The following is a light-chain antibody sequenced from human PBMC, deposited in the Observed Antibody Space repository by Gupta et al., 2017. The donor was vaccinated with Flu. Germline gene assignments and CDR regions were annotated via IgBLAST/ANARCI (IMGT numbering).Light chain of an antibody. CDR2: DAS. CDR3: QQEDSLPIT. V-gene: IGKV1-33*01. J-gene: IGKJ5*01. Sequence: DIQMTQSPSSLSASVGDRVTITCQASQDITNFLNWYQQKPGKVPKLLIYDASNLEAGVPSRFSGRGSGTHFTFTISSLQPEDLGPYYCQQEDSLPITFGQGTQLDIK. CDR1: QDITNF.